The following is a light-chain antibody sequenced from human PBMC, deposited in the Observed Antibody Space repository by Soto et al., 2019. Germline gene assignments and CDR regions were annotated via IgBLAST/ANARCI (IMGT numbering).Light chain of an antibody. Sequence: IQLTQSPSSLSASVGDRVTISCRASQGISSYLAWYQQKPGKAPKLLIYAASTLQSGVPSRFSGSGSGTDFTLTISSLQPGVFATYHNQHINHYPHTFGGGNKVEIK. V-gene: IGKV1-9*01. J-gene: IGKJ4*01. CDR2: AAS. CDR1: QGISSY. CDR3: QHINHYPHT.